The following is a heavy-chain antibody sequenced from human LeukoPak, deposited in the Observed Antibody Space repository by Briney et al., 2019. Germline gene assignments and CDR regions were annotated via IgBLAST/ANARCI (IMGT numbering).Heavy chain of an antibody. Sequence: KASETLSLTCTVSGGSISSYYWSWIRQPPGKGLEWIGYIYYSGSTNYNPSLKSRVTISVDTSKNQFSLKLSSVTAADTAVYYCARNYDILTGYYVLDYWGQGTLVTVSS. V-gene: IGHV4-59*01. CDR3: ARNYDILTGYYVLDY. J-gene: IGHJ4*02. CDR1: GGSISSYY. CDR2: IYYSGST. D-gene: IGHD3-9*01.